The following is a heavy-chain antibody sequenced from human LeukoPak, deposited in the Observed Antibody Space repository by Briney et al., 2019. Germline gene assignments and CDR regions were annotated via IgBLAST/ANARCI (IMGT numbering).Heavy chain of an antibody. CDR1: GFTFSSYA. V-gene: IGHV3-23*01. CDR3: ARAVEAESPFDY. D-gene: IGHD2/OR15-2a*01. J-gene: IGHJ4*02. CDR2: ISGSGGST. Sequence: SGGSLRLSXAASGFTFSSYAMSWVRQSPGKGLEWVSAISGSGGSTYYADSVKGRFTISRDNSKNTLYLQMNSLRAEDTAVYYCARAVEAESPFDYWGQGTLVTVSS.